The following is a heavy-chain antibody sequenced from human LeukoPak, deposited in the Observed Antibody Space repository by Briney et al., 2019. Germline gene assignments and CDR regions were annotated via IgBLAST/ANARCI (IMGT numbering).Heavy chain of an antibody. J-gene: IGHJ6*02. Sequence: PSETLSLTCAVYGGSFSGYYWSWIRQPPGKGLEWIGEINHSGSTNYNPSLKSRVTMSVDTSKNQFSLKLSSVTAADTAVYYCARNHDSSGYYSSSYYYGMDVWGQGTTVTVSS. CDR1: GGSFSGYY. D-gene: IGHD3-22*01. CDR3: ARNHDSSGYYSSSYYYGMDV. V-gene: IGHV4-34*01. CDR2: INHSGST.